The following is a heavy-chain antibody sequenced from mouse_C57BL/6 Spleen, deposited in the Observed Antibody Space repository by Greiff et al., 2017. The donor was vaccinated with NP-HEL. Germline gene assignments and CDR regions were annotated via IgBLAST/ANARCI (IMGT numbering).Heavy chain of an antibody. CDR1: GYAFSSYW. D-gene: IGHD2-1*01. V-gene: IGHV1-80*01. J-gene: IGHJ4*01. Sequence: VQLQQSGAELVKPGASVKISCKASGYAFSSYWMNWVKQRPGKGLEWIGQIYPGDGDTNYNGKFKGKATLTADKSSSTAYMQLSSLTSEDSAVYFCAREGALYGNYGIGAMDYWGQGTSVTVSS. CDR3: AREGALYGNYGIGAMDY. CDR2: IYPGDGDT.